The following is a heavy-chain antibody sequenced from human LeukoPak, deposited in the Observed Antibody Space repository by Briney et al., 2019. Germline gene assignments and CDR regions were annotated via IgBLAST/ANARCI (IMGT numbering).Heavy chain of an antibody. Sequence: GGSLRLSCAASGVTVCNNYMNWVRQAPGKVLEWVSLIYSGCSTHYADSVKGRFPISRDNSKNTLYLQMNSLRVDDTAVYYCARDPPAVAATTYGWGQGTLVTVSS. J-gene: IGHJ4*02. D-gene: IGHD2-15*01. CDR2: IYSGCST. CDR1: GVTVCNNY. V-gene: IGHV3-66*01. CDR3: ARDPPAVAATTYG.